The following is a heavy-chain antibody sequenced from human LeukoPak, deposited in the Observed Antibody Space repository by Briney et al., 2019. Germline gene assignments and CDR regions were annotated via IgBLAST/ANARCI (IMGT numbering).Heavy chain of an antibody. D-gene: IGHD3-10*01. J-gene: IGHJ6*03. CDR3: AKLWFGELYYYYMDV. CDR2: ISGSGGST. CDR1: GFTFSNAW. Sequence: GGSLRLSCAASGFTFSNAWMSWVRQAPGKGLEWVSAISGSGGSTYYADSVKGRFTISRDNSKNTLYLQMNSLRAEDTALYYCAKLWFGELYYYYMDVWGKGTTVTVSS. V-gene: IGHV3-23*01.